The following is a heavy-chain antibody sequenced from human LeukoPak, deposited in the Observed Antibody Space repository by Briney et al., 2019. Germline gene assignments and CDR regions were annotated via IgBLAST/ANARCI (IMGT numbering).Heavy chain of an antibody. CDR2: ISAYNGNT. Sequence: GASVKVSCKASGYTFTSYGISWVRQAPGQGLEWMGWISAYNGNTNYAQKLQGRVTMTTDTSTSTAYMELRSLRSDDTAVYYCARAARGGYNSKYYFDYWGQGTLVTVSS. CDR3: ARAARGGYNSKYYFDY. V-gene: IGHV1-18*01. J-gene: IGHJ4*02. CDR1: GYTFTSYG. D-gene: IGHD5-24*01.